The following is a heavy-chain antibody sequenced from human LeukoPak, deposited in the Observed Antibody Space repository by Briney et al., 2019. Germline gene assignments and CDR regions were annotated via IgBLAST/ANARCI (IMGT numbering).Heavy chain of an antibody. CDR1: GFTFSSYA. CDR2: ISSNGGST. J-gene: IGHJ4*01. D-gene: IGHD6-13*01. CDR3: ARDRYGSSCTTFGY. V-gene: IGHV3-64*02. Sequence: GGSLRLSCAASGFTFSSYAMHWVRQAPGKGLEYVSAISSNGGSTYYADSVKGRFTISRDNSKNTLYLKMGSLRAEDRAVYYCARDRYGSSCTTFGYWGQGTLVTVSS.